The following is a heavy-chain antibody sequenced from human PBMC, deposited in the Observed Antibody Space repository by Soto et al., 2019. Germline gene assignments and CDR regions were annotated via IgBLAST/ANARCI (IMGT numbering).Heavy chain of an antibody. D-gene: IGHD6-6*01. Sequence: EVQLVESGGGLVKPGGSLRLSCAASGFTFSSYSMNWVRQAPGKGLEWVSSISSSSSYIYYADSVKGRFTISRDNAKNSLYLQMNSLRAEDTAVYYCARVVGQLVLNDYWGQGTLVTVSS. CDR3: ARVVGQLVLNDY. V-gene: IGHV3-21*01. CDR1: GFTFSSYS. J-gene: IGHJ4*02. CDR2: ISSSSSYI.